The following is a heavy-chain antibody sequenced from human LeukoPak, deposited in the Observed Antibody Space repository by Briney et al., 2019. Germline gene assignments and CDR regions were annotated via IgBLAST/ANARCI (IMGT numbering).Heavy chain of an antibody. CDR3: ARHVPYGNTFDI. CDR2: IDPSDSYT. CDR1: GYSFTSYW. V-gene: IGHV5-10-1*01. J-gene: IGHJ3*02. D-gene: IGHD3-10*01. Sequence: ESLKISCKVSGYSFTSYWISWVHQMPAKGLEWMGRIDPSDSYTYYSPSFQGHVTISADRSISTAYLQWSSLKASDTAMYYCARHVPYGNTFDIWGQGTLVTVSS.